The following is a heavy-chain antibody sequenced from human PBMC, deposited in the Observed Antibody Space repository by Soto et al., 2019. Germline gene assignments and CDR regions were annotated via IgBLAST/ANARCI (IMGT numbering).Heavy chain of an antibody. Sequence: QVQLVQSGAEMKKPGSSVKVSCQSSGGTFNTYAMNWVRQAPGQGPEWMGDISPRFGAATYAPKFQGRVTITADESTGTSHMQLSSWTSEDTALYFCAREVQVHTPAFVYWGQGTLVTVSS. CDR2: ISPRFGAA. J-gene: IGHJ4*02. CDR3: AREVQVHTPAFVY. D-gene: IGHD3-10*01. V-gene: IGHV1-69*19. CDR1: GGTFNTYA.